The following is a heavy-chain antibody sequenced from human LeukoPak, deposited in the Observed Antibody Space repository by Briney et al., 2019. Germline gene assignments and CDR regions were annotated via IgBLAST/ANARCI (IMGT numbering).Heavy chain of an antibody. CDR3: ARGGSLDIVVVPAAMPAATMYCGGDCFDY. Sequence: SETLSLTCTVSGGSISSYYWSWIRQPAGKGLEWIGRMYTSGSTNYNPSLKSRVTMSVDTSKNQFSLKLSSVTAADTAVYYCARGGSLDIVVVPAAMPAATMYCGGDCFDYWGQGTLVTVSS. J-gene: IGHJ4*02. CDR1: GGSISSYY. V-gene: IGHV4-4*07. CDR2: MYTSGST. D-gene: IGHD2-2*03.